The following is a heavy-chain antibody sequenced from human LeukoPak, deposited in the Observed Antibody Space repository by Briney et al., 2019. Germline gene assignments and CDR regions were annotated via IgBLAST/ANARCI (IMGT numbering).Heavy chain of an antibody. J-gene: IGHJ4*02. CDR3: ASLTWGPSYPDY. D-gene: IGHD3-16*01. CDR2: IYYSGST. CDR1: GGSISSSSYY. Sequence: PSETLSLTCTVSGGSISSSSYYWGWIRQPPGKGLEWIGSIYYSGSTYYNPSLKSRVTISVDTSKNQFSLKLSSVTAADTAVYYCASLTWGPSYPDYWGQGTLVTVSS. V-gene: IGHV4-39*01.